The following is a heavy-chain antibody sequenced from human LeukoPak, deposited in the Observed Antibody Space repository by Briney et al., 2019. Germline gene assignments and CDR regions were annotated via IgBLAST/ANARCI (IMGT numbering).Heavy chain of an antibody. CDR2: IKHDGSEK. J-gene: IGHJ4*02. Sequence: GGSLRLSCAASGFTLSRYWMSWVRQAPGKGLEWVANIKHDGSEKYYVDSVKGRFTVSRDNAKNSLYRQMNSLRAEDTAVYHCARWADEKATIGFDYWGQGILVTVSS. V-gene: IGHV3-7*05. D-gene: IGHD5-24*01. CDR1: GFTLSRYW. CDR3: ARWADEKATIGFDY.